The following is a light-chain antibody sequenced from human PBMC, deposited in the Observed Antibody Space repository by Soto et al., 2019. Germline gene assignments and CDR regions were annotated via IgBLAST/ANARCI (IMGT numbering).Light chain of an antibody. V-gene: IGKV3D-15*01. Sequence: ETAMTQSPVTLSVSPGERATLSCRASQGVRSNLAWYQQKPGQAPRLLIYDATTRATGIPARFSGSGSETDFTLTISSLQSEDFAVYYCQQYNKWPRTFGQGTKVEIK. J-gene: IGKJ1*01. CDR1: QGVRSN. CDR3: QQYNKWPRT. CDR2: DAT.